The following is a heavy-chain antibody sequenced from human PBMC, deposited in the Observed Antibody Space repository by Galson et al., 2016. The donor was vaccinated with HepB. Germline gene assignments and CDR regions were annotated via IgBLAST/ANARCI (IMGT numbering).Heavy chain of an antibody. Sequence: SLRLSCAGSGFTFSGFGMNWVRQAPGKGLEWVSSISRSSNYIDYADSVKCRFTVSRDNAKNSLYLQINSLRAEDTAVYYCARSTTVDAFEIWGQGTMVTVSS. V-gene: IGHV3-21*01. CDR1: GFTFSGFG. CDR2: ISRSSNYI. D-gene: IGHD1-1*01. CDR3: ARSTTVDAFEI. J-gene: IGHJ3*02.